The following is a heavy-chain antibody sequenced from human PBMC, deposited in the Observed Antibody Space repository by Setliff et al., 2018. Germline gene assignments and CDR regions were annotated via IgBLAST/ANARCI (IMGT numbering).Heavy chain of an antibody. J-gene: IGHJ3*02. CDR1: GFSFSGSA. V-gene: IGHV3-73*01. Sequence: GGSLRLSCAASGFSFSGSAVYWVRQAYVKGLEWIGRIRGRTDNYATAYAASVRGRFTISRDDSKNTAYLQMNSLKTEDTAVYYCTFARDGYDVFDIWGQGTMVTVSS. CDR2: IRGRTDNYAT. CDR3: TFARDGYDVFDI. D-gene: IGHD5-18*01.